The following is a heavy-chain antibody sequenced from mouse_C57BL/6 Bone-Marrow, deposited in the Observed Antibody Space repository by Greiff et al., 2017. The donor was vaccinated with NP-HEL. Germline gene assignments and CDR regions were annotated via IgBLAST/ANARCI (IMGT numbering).Heavy chain of an antibody. D-gene: IGHD1-1*01. CDR2: IDPSDSYT. CDR3: ARSDYYGSRRDFDV. J-gene: IGHJ1*03. CDR1: GYTFTSYW. Sequence: QVQLQQPGAELVMPGASVKLSCKASGYTFTSYWMHWVKQRPGQGLEWIGEIDPSDSYTNYNQKFKGKSTLTVDKSSSTAYMQLSSLTSEDSAVYYCARSDYYGSRRDFDVWGTGTTVTVSS. V-gene: IGHV1-69*01.